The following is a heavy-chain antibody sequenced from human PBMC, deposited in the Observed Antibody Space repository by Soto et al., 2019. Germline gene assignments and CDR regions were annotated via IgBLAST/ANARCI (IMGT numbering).Heavy chain of an antibody. V-gene: IGHV1-24*01. CDR1: GYTLTELS. CDR3: ARESLWFGELLSYFDY. J-gene: IGHJ4*02. D-gene: IGHD3-10*01. CDR2: FDPEDGET. Sequence: GASVKVSCKVSGYTLTELSMHWVRQAPGKGLEWMGGFDPEDGETIYAQKFQGRVTMTEDTSTDTAYMELSSLRSEDTAVYYCARESLWFGELLSYFDYWGQGTLVTVSS.